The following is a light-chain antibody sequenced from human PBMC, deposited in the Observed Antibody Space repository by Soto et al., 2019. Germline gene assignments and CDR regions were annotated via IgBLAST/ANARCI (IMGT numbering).Light chain of an antibody. V-gene: IGKV1-39*01. CDR3: LQTYSTPPLT. CDR2: AAS. CDR1: QSISSF. Sequence: DIQMTQSPSSLSASVGDRVTITCRASQSISSFLNWYQQEPGRAPKLLIYAASSLQSGVPSRFSGSGSGTDFTLTISSLQPEDFATYYCLQTYSTPPLTFGGGTKVDNK. J-gene: IGKJ4*01.